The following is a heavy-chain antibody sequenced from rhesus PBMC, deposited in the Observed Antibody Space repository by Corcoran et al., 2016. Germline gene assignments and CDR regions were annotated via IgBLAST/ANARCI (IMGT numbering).Heavy chain of an antibody. Sequence: QVQLQESGPGLVQASETLSLTCIVSGGSIRGYDYSSWIRQPPRPGRAWMGGSYGDSGSTYYKPSRKSRVNISKDTSTNQFSLKLSFVTAAHTALYYCVRIEYCTSSDCYASDYWGQGVLVTVSS. D-gene: IGHD2-21*01. CDR3: VRIEYCTSSDCYASDY. J-gene: IGHJ4*01. CDR2: SYGDSGST. V-gene: IGHV4-143*01. CDR1: GGSIRGYDY.